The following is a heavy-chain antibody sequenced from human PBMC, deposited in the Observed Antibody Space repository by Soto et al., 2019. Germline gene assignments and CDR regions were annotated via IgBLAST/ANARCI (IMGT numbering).Heavy chain of an antibody. J-gene: IGHJ6*02. CDR1: GGTFSSYA. CDR2: IIRIFGTA. Sequence: QVQLVQSGAEVKKPGSSVKVSCKASGGTFSSYAISWVRQAPGQGLEWMGGIIRIFGTANYAQKFQGRVTITADKSTSTAYMELSSLRSEDTAVYYCARDKYRSYLDYYGMDVWGQGTTVTVSS. V-gene: IGHV1-69*06. CDR3: ARDKYRSYLDYYGMDV. D-gene: IGHD1-26*01.